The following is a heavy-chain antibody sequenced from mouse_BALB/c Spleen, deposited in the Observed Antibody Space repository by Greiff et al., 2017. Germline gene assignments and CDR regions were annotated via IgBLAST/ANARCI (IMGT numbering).Heavy chain of an antibody. CDR3: TRLRYDGSSYLDY. D-gene: IGHD1-1*01. J-gene: IGHJ2*01. CDR2: IYPGSGST. CDR1: GYTFTSYW. Sequence: LQQPGSELVRPGASVKLSCKASGYTFTSYWMHWVKQRPGPGLEWIGNIYPGSGSTNYDEKFKSKATLTVDTSSSTAYMQLSSLTSEDSAVYYCTRLRYDGSSYLDYWGQGTTLTVSS. V-gene: IGHV1S22*01.